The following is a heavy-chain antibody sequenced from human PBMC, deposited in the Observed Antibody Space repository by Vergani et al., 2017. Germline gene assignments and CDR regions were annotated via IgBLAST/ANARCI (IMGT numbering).Heavy chain of an antibody. CDR3: ARASSLLGITGTTSGYYYYGMDV. V-gene: IGHV3-74*02. CDR1: GFTFSSYW. D-gene: IGHD1-7*01. Sequence: VQLVESGGGVVQPGRSLRLSCAASGFTFSSYWMHWVRQAPGKGLVWVSRINSDGSSTSYADSVKGRFTISRDNAKNTLYLQMNSLRAEDTAVYYCARASSLLGITGTTSGYYYYGMDVWGQGTTVTVSS. CDR2: INSDGSST. J-gene: IGHJ6*02.